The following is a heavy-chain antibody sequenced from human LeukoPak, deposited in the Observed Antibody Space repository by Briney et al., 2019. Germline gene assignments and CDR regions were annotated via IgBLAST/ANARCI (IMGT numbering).Heavy chain of an antibody. Sequence: GGSLRLSCAASGFTFSSYSMNWVPQAPGQGLEWASSISSSSSYIYYADSVKGRFTISRDNAKNSLYLQMNSLRAEDTAVYYCARGRYLENDAFDIWGQGTMVTVSS. V-gene: IGHV3-21*01. CDR2: ISSSSSYI. J-gene: IGHJ3*02. D-gene: IGHD1-1*01. CDR3: ARGRYLENDAFDI. CDR1: GFTFSSYS.